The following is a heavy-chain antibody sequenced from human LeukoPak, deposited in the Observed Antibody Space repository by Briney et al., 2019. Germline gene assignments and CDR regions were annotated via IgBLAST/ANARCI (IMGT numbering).Heavy chain of an antibody. D-gene: IGHD6-13*01. CDR2: IIPIFGTA. V-gene: IGHV1-69*05. CDR1: GGTFSSYA. CDR3: ARARGLIAAAALDY. J-gene: IGHJ4*02. Sequence: SVKVSCKASGGTFSSYAISWVRQAPGQGLEWMGGIIPIFGTANYAQKLQGRVTITTDESTSTAYMELSSLRSEDTAVYYCARARGLIAAAALDYWGQGTLVTVSS.